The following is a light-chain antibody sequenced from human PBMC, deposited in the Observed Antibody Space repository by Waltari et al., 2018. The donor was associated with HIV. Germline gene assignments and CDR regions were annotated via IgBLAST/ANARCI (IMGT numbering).Light chain of an antibody. Sequence: SYGLTQQPSLSVSPGQTSTITCSGDTLPKQDGYWSQQQPGHAPVMVIYTDRERPSGIPERFSGSSSATTATLTISGVQPEDEADYYCQSSDISGNYWVLGGGTKLTVL. CDR1: TLPKQD. CDR3: QSSDISGNYWV. J-gene: IGLJ2*01. V-gene: IGLV3-25*03. CDR2: TDR.